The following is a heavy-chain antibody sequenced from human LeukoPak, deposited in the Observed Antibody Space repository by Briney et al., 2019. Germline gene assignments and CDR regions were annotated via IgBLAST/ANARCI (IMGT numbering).Heavy chain of an antibody. D-gene: IGHD3-3*01. CDR2: INSDGSST. CDR3: AREPIYDFWSGPDGGIRFDP. CDR1: GFTFSSYW. Sequence: GGSLRLSCAASGFTFSSYWMHWVRHAPGKGLVWVSRINSDGSSTTYADSVKGRFTISRGNAKNTLYLQMNSLRAEDTAVYYCAREPIYDFWSGPDGGIRFDPWGQGAPVTVSS. J-gene: IGHJ5*02. V-gene: IGHV3-74*01.